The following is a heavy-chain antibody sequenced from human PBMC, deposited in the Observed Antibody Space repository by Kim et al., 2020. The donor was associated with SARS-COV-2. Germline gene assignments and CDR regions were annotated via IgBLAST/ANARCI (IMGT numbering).Heavy chain of an antibody. J-gene: IGHJ5*01. D-gene: IGHD6-13*01. V-gene: IGHV4-61*01. CDR2: IYYSGRT. CDR1: GGSVSSGSYY. CDR3: ARGRGADAMALNWFDA. Sequence: SETLSLTCNVSGGSVSSGSYYWSWIRQPPGKGLEWIGYIYYSGRTKYNSSLKSRVTISVDTSKNQFSLKLSSVTAADTAVYYFARGRGADAMALNWFDA.